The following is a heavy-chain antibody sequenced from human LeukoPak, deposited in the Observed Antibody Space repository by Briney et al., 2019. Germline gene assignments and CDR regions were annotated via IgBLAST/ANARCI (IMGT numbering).Heavy chain of an antibody. D-gene: IGHD3-22*01. Sequence: GGSLRLSCAASGFTFSSYGMHWVRQAPGKGLEWVAVISYDGSNKYYADSVKGRFTISRDNSKNTLYLQTNSLRAEDTAVYYCAKGGHYYDRSGGLGYWGQGTLVTVSS. CDR1: GFTFSSYG. J-gene: IGHJ4*02. V-gene: IGHV3-30*18. CDR2: ISYDGSNK. CDR3: AKGGHYYDRSGGLGY.